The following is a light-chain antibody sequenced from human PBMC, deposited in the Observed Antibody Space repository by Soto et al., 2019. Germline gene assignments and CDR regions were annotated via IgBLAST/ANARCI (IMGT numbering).Light chain of an antibody. CDR2: LGS. Sequence: DTVMTQSPLSLPVTPGEPASISCRSSQSLLHSNGYNYLDWYLQKPGQSPQLLIYLGSNRASGVPERFSGSGSGTDFTLKISRVEAEDVGVYYCMQALQKGTFGNGTKVEIK. CDR1: QSLLHSNGYNY. V-gene: IGKV2-28*01. CDR3: MQALQKGT. J-gene: IGKJ1*01.